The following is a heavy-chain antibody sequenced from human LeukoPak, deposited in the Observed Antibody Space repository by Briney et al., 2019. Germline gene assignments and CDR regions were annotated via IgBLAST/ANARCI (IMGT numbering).Heavy chain of an antibody. CDR2: ISGSGGST. CDR1: GFTFSSYA. V-gene: IGHV3-23*01. J-gene: IGHJ4*02. D-gene: IGHD3-22*01. CDR3: AKAEDYDYYDSSNDY. Sequence: GGSLRLSCAASGFTFSSYAMSWVRQAPGKGLEWVSAISGSGGSTYYADSVKGRFTISRDNSENTLYLQMNSLRAEDTAVYYCAKAEDYDYYDSSNDYWGQGTLVTVSS.